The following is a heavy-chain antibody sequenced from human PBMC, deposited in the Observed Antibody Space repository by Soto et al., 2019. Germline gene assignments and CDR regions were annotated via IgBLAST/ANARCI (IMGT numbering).Heavy chain of an antibody. J-gene: IGHJ4*02. V-gene: IGHV3-9*01. CDR3: AKDGVRGDIGY. Sequence: GGSLRLSCAASGFTFDDYAMHWVRQAPGKGLEWVSGISWNSGSIGYADSVKGRFTISRDNAKNSLYLQMNSLRAEDTALYYCAKDGVRGDIGYWGQGTLVTVSS. CDR1: GFTFDDYA. CDR2: ISWNSGSI. D-gene: IGHD3-10*01.